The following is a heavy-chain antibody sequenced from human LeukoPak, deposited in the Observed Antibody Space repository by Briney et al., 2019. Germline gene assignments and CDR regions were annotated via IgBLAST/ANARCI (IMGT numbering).Heavy chain of an antibody. Sequence: PSETLSLTCTVSGGSISSYYWSWIRQPPGKGLEWIGYIYYSGSTNYNPSLKSRVTISVDTSKNQFSLKLRSVTAADTAVYYCARVSGYDWESFYDYWGRGTLVTVSS. D-gene: IGHD5-12*01. J-gene: IGHJ4*02. CDR3: ARVSGYDWESFYDY. V-gene: IGHV4-59*01. CDR1: GGSISSYY. CDR2: IYYSGST.